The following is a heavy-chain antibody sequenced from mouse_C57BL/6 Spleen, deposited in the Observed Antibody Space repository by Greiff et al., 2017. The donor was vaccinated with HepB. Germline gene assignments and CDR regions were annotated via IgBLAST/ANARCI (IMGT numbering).Heavy chain of an antibody. J-gene: IGHJ2*01. CDR2: IYPGSGST. Sequence: VQLQQSGAELVKPGASVKMSCKASGYTFTSYWITWVKQRPGQGLEWIGDIYPGSGSTNYNEKFKSKATLTVDTSSSTAYMQLSSLTSEDSAVYYWARIHYGSSRYYFDYWGQGTTLTVSS. CDR3: ARIHYGSSRYYFDY. V-gene: IGHV1-55*01. D-gene: IGHD1-1*01. CDR1: GYTFTSYW.